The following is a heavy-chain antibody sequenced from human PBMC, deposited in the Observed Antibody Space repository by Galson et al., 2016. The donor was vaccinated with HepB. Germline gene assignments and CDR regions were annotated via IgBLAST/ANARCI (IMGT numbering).Heavy chain of an antibody. D-gene: IGHD1-26*01. J-gene: IGHJ4*02. Sequence: SVKVSCKASGYTFTIYGISWVRQAPGQGLGWMGWISVYNGNTNYAQKLQGRVTMTTDTSTSTAYMELRSLRSDDTAVYYCARDDIGGMYYDYFNYWGKGTLITVST. CDR2: ISVYNGNT. V-gene: IGHV1-18*04. CDR3: ARDDIGGMYYDYFNY. CDR1: GYTFTIYG.